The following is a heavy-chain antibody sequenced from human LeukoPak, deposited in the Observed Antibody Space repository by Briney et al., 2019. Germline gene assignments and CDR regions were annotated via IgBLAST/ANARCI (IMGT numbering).Heavy chain of an antibody. D-gene: IGHD5-12*01. J-gene: IGHJ4*02. V-gene: IGHV3-74*03. Sequence: GRSLRLSCAASGFTFGSYWMHWVRQAPGKGLMWVSRINSDGSSITYADSVKGRFTISRDNAKNTLYLQMNSLRVEDTAVYYCVREGRVSGYDFDYWGQGDLVTVSS. CDR3: VREGRVSGYDFDY. CDR2: INSDGSSI. CDR1: GFTFGSYW.